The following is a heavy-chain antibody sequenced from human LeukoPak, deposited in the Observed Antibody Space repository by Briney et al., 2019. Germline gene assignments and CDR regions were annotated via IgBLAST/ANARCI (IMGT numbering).Heavy chain of an antibody. CDR3: ARGSTAAAGGDWFDP. D-gene: IGHD6-13*01. CDR1: GGSISSSSYY. Sequence: SETLSLTCTVSGGSISSSSYYWGWIRQPPGKGLEWIGNIYHSGSTYYNPSLKSRVTISVDTSKNQFSLKLSSVTAADTAVYYCARGSTAAAGGDWFDPWGQGTLVTVSS. V-gene: IGHV4-39*07. CDR2: IYHSGST. J-gene: IGHJ5*02.